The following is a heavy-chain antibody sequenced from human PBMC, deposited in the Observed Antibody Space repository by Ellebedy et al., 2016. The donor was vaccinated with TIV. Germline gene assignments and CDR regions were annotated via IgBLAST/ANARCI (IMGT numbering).Heavy chain of an antibody. V-gene: IGHV4-34*01. J-gene: IGHJ4*02. CDR1: GGSLSGYY. Sequence: ESLKISCAVYGGSLSGYYWSWIRQPPGKGLEWIGEINRSGITNYNPSLKSRVTISVDTSKNQFSLKLDSVTAADTAVYYCASDKLAFWGQGTLVTVSS. D-gene: IGHD3-3*02. CDR3: ASDKLAF. CDR2: INRSGIT.